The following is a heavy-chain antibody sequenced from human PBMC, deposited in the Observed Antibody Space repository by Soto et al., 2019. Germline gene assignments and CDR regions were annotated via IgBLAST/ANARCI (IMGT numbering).Heavy chain of an antibody. CDR1: GGSISSYY. Sequence: PSETLSLTCTVSGGSISSYYWSWIRQPPGKGLEWIGYIYYSWSTNYNPSLKSRVTISVDTSKNQFSLKLSSVTAADTAVYYCARHLRGDLLWFGELLRGDAFDIWGQGTMVTVSS. CDR2: IYYSWST. D-gene: IGHD3-10*01. V-gene: IGHV4-59*08. J-gene: IGHJ3*02. CDR3: ARHLRGDLLWFGELLRGDAFDI.